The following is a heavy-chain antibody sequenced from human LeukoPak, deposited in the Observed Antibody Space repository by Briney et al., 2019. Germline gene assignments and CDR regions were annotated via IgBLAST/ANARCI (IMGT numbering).Heavy chain of an antibody. CDR2: ISSSSTYI. J-gene: IGHJ4*02. V-gene: IGHV3-21*01. CDR1: GFTFSNAW. Sequence: GGSLRLSCAASGFTFSNAWMSWVRQAPGKGLEWVSSISSSSTYIYYADSVKGRFTISRDNAKNSLYLQMNSLRAEDTAVYYCARFYSSSSPFDFWGQGTLVTVSS. D-gene: IGHD6-13*01. CDR3: ARFYSSSSPFDF.